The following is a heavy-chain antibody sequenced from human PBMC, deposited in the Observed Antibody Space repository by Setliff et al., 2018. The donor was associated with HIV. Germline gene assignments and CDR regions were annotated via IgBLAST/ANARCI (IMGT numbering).Heavy chain of an antibody. CDR1: GGTFGIYG. Sequence: RASVKVSCKASGGTFGIYGISWVRQAPGQGLEWMGGTIPMFGTANYAQKFQGRVTITADESTNTGYMELSGLRFEDTAAYYCARESACSSTSCPKVLDYWGQGTLVTVSS. D-gene: IGHD2-2*01. CDR3: ARESACSSTSCPKVLDY. CDR2: TIPMFGTA. V-gene: IGHV1-69*13. J-gene: IGHJ4*02.